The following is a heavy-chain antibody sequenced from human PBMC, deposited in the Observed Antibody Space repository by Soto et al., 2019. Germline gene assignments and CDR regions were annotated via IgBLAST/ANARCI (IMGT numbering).Heavy chain of an antibody. V-gene: IGHV3-23*01. CDR1: GFTFSSYA. CDR3: AKLRIRPNCGDFYYFDY. Sequence: EVQLLESGGGLVQPGGSLRLSCAASGFTFSSYAMSWVRQAPGKGLEWVSAISRSGGSTYYADSVKGRFTISRDNSTNTLYLQMNSLSAEDTAVYYCAKLRIRPNCGDFYYFDYWCQGSLVTVSS. J-gene: IGHJ4*02. D-gene: IGHD2-15*01. CDR2: ISRSGGST.